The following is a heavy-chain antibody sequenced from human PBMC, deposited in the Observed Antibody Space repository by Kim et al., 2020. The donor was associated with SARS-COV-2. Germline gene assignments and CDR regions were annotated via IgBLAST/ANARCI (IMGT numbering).Heavy chain of an antibody. CDR2: IKSKTDGGTT. D-gene: IGHD3-10*01. V-gene: IGHV3-15*01. CDR1: GFTFSNAW. CDR3: TTDAIGSGSYHTGYYYYGMDV. Sequence: GGSLRLSCAASGFTFSNAWMSWVRQAPGKGLEWVGRIKSKTDGGTTDYAAPVKGRVTISRDDSKNTLYLQMNSLKTEDTAVYYCTTDAIGSGSYHTGYYYYGMDVWGQGTTVTVSS. J-gene: IGHJ6*02.